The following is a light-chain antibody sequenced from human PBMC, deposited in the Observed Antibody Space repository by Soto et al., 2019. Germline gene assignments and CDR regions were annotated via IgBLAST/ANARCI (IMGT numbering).Light chain of an antibody. Sequence: DIQVTQSPSSLSASVGDRVTITFFTSQNINIFLNWYQQKPGRAPMVVISAASNLESGVPSRFSGRGSGTEFTLTISNLQPGDSALYFCQESYSTPLAFGGGTKV. CDR1: QNINIF. V-gene: IGKV1-39*01. CDR3: QESYSTPLA. J-gene: IGKJ4*01. CDR2: AAS.